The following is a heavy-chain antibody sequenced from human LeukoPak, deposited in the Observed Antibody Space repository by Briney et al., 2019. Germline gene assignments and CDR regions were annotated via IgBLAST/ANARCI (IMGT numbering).Heavy chain of an antibody. V-gene: IGHV4-31*03. CDR1: GGSISSGGYY. J-gene: IGHJ4*02. Sequence: SETLSLTCTVSGGSISSGGYYWSWIRQHPGKGLEWIGYIYYSGSTYYNPSLKSRVTISVVTSKNQFSLKLSSVTAADTAVYYCARSRGKYYFDYWGQGTLVTVSS. CDR3: ARSRGKYYFDY. CDR2: IYYSGST. D-gene: IGHD3-16*01.